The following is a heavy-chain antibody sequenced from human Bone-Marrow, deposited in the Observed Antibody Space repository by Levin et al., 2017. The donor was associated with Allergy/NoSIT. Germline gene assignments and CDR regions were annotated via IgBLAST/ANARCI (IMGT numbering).Heavy chain of an antibody. J-gene: IGHJ5*02. CDR2: IKGDGSNI. Sequence: AGGSLRLSCAASGLTISSYWMHWVRQTPGKGLVWVSRIKGDGSNIVYADSVKGRFTISIDNAKNTLYLEMNSLRGEDTAVYYCVRDRGGGSWFDHWGQGTLVSVSS. CDR3: VRDRGGGSWFDH. CDR1: GLTISSYW. D-gene: IGHD2-15*01. V-gene: IGHV3-74*01.